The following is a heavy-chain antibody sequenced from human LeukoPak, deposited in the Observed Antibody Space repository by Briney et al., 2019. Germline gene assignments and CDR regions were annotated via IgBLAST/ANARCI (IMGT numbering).Heavy chain of an antibody. CDR1: GFTVSSKY. Sequence: GGSLRLSCAASGFTVSSKYMSWVRQAPGKGPEWVSAISGSGGSTYYADSVKGRFTISRDNSKNTLYLQMNSLRAEDTAVYYCAKDLRWGYSYGFDYWGQGTLVTVSS. D-gene: IGHD5-18*01. CDR2: ISGSGGST. CDR3: AKDLRWGYSYGFDY. V-gene: IGHV3-23*01. J-gene: IGHJ4*02.